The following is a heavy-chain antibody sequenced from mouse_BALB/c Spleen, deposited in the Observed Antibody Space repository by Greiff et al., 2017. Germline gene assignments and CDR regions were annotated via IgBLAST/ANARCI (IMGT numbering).Heavy chain of an antibody. CDR3: ARSHYGSLFDY. D-gene: IGHD1-1*01. Sequence: EVKLMESGGGLVQPGGSRKLSCAASGFTFSSFGMHWVRQAPEKGLEWVAYISSGSSTIYYADTVKGRFTISRDNPKNTLFLQMTSLRSEDTAMYYCARSHYGSLFDYWGQGTTLTVSS. CDR1: GFTFSSFG. CDR2: ISSGSSTI. V-gene: IGHV5-17*02. J-gene: IGHJ2*01.